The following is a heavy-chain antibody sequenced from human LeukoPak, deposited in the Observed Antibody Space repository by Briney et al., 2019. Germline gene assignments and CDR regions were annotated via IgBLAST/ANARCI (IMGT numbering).Heavy chain of an antibody. CDR3: ARGGGLLWFGELLPFDY. CDR2: IYTSGST. D-gene: IGHD3-10*01. J-gene: IGHJ4*02. Sequence: PSETLSLTCTVSGGSISSYYWSWIRQPAGKGLEGIGRIYTSGSTNYNPSLKSRGTMSVETSKNKLSLKLRSVTAADTAVYYCARGGGLLWFGELLPFDYWGQGTLVTVSS. CDR1: GGSISSYY. V-gene: IGHV4-4*07.